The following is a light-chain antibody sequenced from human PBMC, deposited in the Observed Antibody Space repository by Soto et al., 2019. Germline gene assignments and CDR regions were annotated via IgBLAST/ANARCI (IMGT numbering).Light chain of an antibody. CDR1: ESVRSSY. J-gene: IGKJ2*01. CDR3: PHHSRSIT. V-gene: IGKV3-20*01. CDR2: GAS. Sequence: ESVLTQSPGPLSLSPGESATLSCRACESVRSSYLAWYQQKPGQAPRLVIYGASTSATGIPDRFTGSGSGTDFPPSVSRLEPDDFAGYLYPHHSRSITVVHGTKTDIK.